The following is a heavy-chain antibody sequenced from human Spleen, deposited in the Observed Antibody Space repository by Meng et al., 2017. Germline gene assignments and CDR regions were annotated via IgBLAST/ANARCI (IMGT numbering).Heavy chain of an antibody. CDR2: INTDTGNP. V-gene: IGHV7-4-1*02. CDR1: GYIFTTYG. Sequence: QLHLVQSGAECEKPVASVKVSCKASGYIFTTYGMNWVRPAPGQGLEWMGWINTDTGNPTYAQGFTGRFVFSLDTSVSTAYLQISSLKAEDTAVYYCARVDTVEFNYWGQGTLVTVSS. J-gene: IGHJ4*02. CDR3: ARVDTVEFNY. D-gene: IGHD1-1*01.